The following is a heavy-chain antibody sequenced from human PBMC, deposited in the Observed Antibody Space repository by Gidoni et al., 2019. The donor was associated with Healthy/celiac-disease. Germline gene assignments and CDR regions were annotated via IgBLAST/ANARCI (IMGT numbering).Heavy chain of an antibody. V-gene: IGHV3-11*01. CDR1: GFTFRDYY. J-gene: IGHJ4*02. Sequence: QVQLVESGGGLFKPGGSLRLSFAASGFTFRDYYMSWIRQAPGKGLEWVSYMSSRGSTIYYADSVKGRFTISRDNAKNSLYLQMNSLRAEDTAVYYCARGYSGSYQYYFDYWGQGTLVTVSS. CDR3: ARGYSGSYQYYFDY. CDR2: MSSRGSTI. D-gene: IGHD1-26*01.